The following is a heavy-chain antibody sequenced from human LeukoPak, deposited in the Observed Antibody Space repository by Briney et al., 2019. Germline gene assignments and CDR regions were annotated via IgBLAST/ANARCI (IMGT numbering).Heavy chain of an antibody. J-gene: IGHJ6*03. CDR3: ARASPAYMDV. Sequence: GGSLRLSCAASGFTFSTFAMIWVRQPPGKGLEWVSSIFPSGGEIHYADSVRGRFTISRDNSKNTVYLQMSSLRGEDTAVYYCARASPAYMDVWGKGTTVTVSS. CDR2: IFPSGGEI. V-gene: IGHV3-23*01. CDR1: GFTFSTFA.